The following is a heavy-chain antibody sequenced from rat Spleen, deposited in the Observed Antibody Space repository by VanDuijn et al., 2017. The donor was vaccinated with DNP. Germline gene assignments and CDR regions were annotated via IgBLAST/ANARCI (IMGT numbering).Heavy chain of an antibody. V-gene: IGHV5-22*01. CDR2: IRYAGDNK. J-gene: IGHJ2*01. CDR3: ARHVLPLRVWDY. D-gene: IGHD1-4*01. Sequence: EVQLVESGGGLVQPGRSLKLSCVASGFTFNDFYMAWVRQTPQKGLEWVASIRYAGDNKEYGDSGKGRFTISRDNAKSTLYLQINSLRSEDMATYYCARHVLPLRVWDYWGQGVMVTVSS. CDR1: GFTFNDFY.